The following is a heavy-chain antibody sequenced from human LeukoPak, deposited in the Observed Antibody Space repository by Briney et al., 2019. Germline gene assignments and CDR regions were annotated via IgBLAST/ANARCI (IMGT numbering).Heavy chain of an antibody. CDR3: ARVSPITVFGVDYYYYMDV. J-gene: IGHJ6*03. D-gene: IGHD3-3*01. V-gene: IGHV4-59*01. CDR2: IYYSGST. Sequence: SETLSLTCTVSGGSISSYYWSWIRQPPGKGLEWIGYIYYSGSTNYNPSLKSRVTISVDTSKNQFSLKLSSVTAADTAVYYCARVSPITVFGVDYYYYMDVWGKGTTLTVSS. CDR1: GGSISSYY.